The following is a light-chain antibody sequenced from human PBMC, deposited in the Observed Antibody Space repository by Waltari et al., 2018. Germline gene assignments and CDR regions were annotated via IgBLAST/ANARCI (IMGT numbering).Light chain of an antibody. CDR1: QTILFNSTNRNY. CDR3: QQYYSSPYT. J-gene: IGKJ2*01. Sequence: DIGMTQYPDSLAVSLGERATINCKSSQTILFNSTNRNYLAWYQQKAGRPPKVVIYWASTRESGVPDRFSGSGSGTDFTLTISNLQAEDVAVYYCQQYYSSPYTFGQGTKLEIK. V-gene: IGKV4-1*01. CDR2: WAS.